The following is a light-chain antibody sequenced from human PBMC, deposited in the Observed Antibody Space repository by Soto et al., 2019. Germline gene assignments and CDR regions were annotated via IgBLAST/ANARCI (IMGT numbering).Light chain of an antibody. V-gene: IGLV2-23*02. CDR2: EVS. CDR3: CSYAGSGTLEV. Sequence: QSVLTQPASVSGSPGQSIIISCTGTSGDVGSYNLVSWYQQHPGKAPKLMIYEVSKRPSGVSNRFSGSKSGNTASLTISGLQAEDEADYYCCSYAGSGTLEVLGGGPQLTVL. J-gene: IGLJ2*01. CDR1: SGDVGSYNL.